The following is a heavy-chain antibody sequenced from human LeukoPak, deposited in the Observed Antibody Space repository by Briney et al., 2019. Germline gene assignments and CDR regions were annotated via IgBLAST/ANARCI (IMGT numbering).Heavy chain of an antibody. Sequence: GGSLRLSCAASGFTSSSYWMHWVRQAPGKGLVWVSRINSDGSSTNYADSEKGRFTISRDNAKNTLYLQMNSLRAEDTAVYYCARDSRQGWFVSMDVWGQGTTVTVSS. V-gene: IGHV3-74*01. CDR3: ARDSRQGWFVSMDV. D-gene: IGHD3-10*01. J-gene: IGHJ6*02. CDR2: INSDGSST. CDR1: GFTSSSYW.